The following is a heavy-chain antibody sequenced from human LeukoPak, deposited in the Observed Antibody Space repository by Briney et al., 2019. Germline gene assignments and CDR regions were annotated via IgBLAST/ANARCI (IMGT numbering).Heavy chain of an antibody. J-gene: IGHJ4*02. CDR2: INHSGST. Sequence: SETLSLTCAVYGGSFSGYYWSWIRQPPGKGLEWIGEINHSGSTNYNPSLKSRVTISVDTSKNQFSLKLSSVTAADTAVYYCARGHYDSSGYWLSYFDYWGQGSLVTVSS. V-gene: IGHV4-34*01. CDR1: GGSFSGYY. CDR3: ARGHYDSSGYWLSYFDY. D-gene: IGHD3-22*01.